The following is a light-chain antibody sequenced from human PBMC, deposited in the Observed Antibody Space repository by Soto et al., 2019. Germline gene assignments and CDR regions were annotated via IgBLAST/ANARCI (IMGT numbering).Light chain of an antibody. CDR1: QTISSW. CDR2: KAS. CDR3: FQHYSYPPA. J-gene: IGKJ1*01. V-gene: IGKV1-5*03. Sequence: DIQMTQSPSTLSGSVGDRVTITCRASQTISSWLAWYQQKPGKAPKLLIYKASTLKSGVPSRFSGSGSWTEFTLTIRSLPPDNFATYYCFQHYSYPPAVGQGTKVDIK.